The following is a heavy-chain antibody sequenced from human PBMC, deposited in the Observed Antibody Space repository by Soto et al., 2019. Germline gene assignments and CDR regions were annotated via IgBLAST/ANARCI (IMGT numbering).Heavy chain of an antibody. J-gene: IGHJ4*02. CDR1: GGTFSSYA. CDR3: ARSGFPGIAAY. CDR2: IIPIFGTA. V-gene: IGHV1-69*12. D-gene: IGHD6-13*01. Sequence: QVQLVQSGAEVKKPGSSVKVSCKASGGTFSSYAISWVRQAPGQGLEWMGGIIPIFGTANYAQKFQGRVTNTADESTSKAYMELSSLRSEDTAVYYCARSGFPGIAAYWGQGTLVTVSS.